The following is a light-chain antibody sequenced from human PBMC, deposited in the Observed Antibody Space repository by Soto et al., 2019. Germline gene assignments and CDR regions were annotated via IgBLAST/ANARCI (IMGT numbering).Light chain of an antibody. Sequence: ESELTQSPGTLSLSPGEGATLSCWPSQTVSSNYLAWYQQRPGQAPRLIIYGASSRATGIPDRFSGSGSGTDFTLTISRLEPEDFAVYYCQQYGSSPRTFGQGTKVDIK. J-gene: IGKJ1*01. V-gene: IGKV3-20*01. CDR2: GAS. CDR1: QTVSSNY. CDR3: QQYGSSPRT.